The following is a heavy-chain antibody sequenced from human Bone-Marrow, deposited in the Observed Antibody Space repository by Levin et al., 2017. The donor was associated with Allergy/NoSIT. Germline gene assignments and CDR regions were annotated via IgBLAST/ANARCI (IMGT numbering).Heavy chain of an antibody. Sequence: GGSLRLSSTASGFTFASHAMHWVRQPPGKGLEWVAVISDDGTNIIYADSVKGRFTISRDNSKDTLYLQMDSLRPEDTAVYYCARERGRSGYNEVDYWGQGTLVSVSA. D-gene: IGHD5-24*01. V-gene: IGHV3-30*04. J-gene: IGHJ4*02. CDR1: GFTFASHA. CDR2: ISDDGTNI. CDR3: ARERGRSGYNEVDY.